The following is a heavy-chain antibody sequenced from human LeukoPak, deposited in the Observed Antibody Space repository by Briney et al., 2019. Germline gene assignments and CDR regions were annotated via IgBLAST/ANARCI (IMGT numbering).Heavy chain of an antibody. CDR1: GFTFSSYA. CDR2: INNRGTST. D-gene: IGHD4-17*01. CDR3: AREKETTVTTSFDL. V-gene: IGHV3-23*01. J-gene: IGHJ2*01. Sequence: GGSLRLSCAASGFTFSSYAMGWVRQAPGKGLEWVSTINNRGTSTYYADSVKGRFTISRDNSKNTLSLQMNSLRAEDTAIYFCAREKETTVTTSFDLWGRGTLVTVSS.